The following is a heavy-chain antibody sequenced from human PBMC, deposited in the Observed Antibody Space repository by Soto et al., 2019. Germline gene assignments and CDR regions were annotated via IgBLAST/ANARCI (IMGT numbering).Heavy chain of an antibody. CDR2: IIPILDTA. V-gene: IGHV1-69*06. CDR3: ARATTSPSRGSVYYYYGMDV. CDR1: GGTFSSNA. D-gene: IGHD2-2*01. Sequence: QVQLVQSGTEVKKPGSSVKVSCKASGGTFSSNAISWVRQAAGQGLEWMGGIIPILDTAKYAQKFQGRVTITADKSTSTTYMEVGSLRSEDTAVYYCARATTSPSRGSVYYYYGMDVWGQGTTVTVSS. J-gene: IGHJ6*02.